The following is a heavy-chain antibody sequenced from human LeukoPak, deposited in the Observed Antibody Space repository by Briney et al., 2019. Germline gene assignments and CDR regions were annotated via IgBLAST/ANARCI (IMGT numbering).Heavy chain of an antibody. V-gene: IGHV3-30*04. Sequence: GRSLRLSCAASGFTFSSYAMHWVRQAPGKGLEWVAVISYDGSNKYYADSVKGRFTISRDNSKNTLYLQMNSLRAEDTAVYYCAKEWQQLAIDYWGQGTLVTVSS. CDR3: AKEWQQLAIDY. CDR1: GFTFSSYA. CDR2: ISYDGSNK. J-gene: IGHJ4*02. D-gene: IGHD6-13*01.